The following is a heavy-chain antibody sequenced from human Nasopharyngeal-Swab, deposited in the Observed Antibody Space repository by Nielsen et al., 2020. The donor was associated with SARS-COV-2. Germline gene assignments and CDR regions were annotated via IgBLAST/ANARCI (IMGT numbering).Heavy chain of an antibody. V-gene: IGHV4-59*01. D-gene: IGHD5-12*01. J-gene: IGHJ4*02. CDR3: AKGARGYSGYIDH. Sequence: SETLSLTCTVSGASISTYYWSWVRQPPGKGLEWIGYIYYSGSTNYNPSLKSRLTMSLDTSKKKFSLSLSSVTAADTAVYYCAKGARGYSGYIDHWGQGTLVTVSS. CDR1: GASISTYY. CDR2: IYYSGST.